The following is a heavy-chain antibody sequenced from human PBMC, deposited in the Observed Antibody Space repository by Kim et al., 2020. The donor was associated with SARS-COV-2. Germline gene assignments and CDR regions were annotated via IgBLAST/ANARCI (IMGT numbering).Heavy chain of an antibody. CDR3: ARGKWLLLPPEYYYYGMDV. D-gene: IGHD6-19*01. J-gene: IGHJ6*02. V-gene: IGHV4-59*09. Sequence: SRVTISVGTSKNQFSLKLSSVTAADTAVYYCARGKWLLLPPEYYYYGMDVWGQGTTVTVSS.